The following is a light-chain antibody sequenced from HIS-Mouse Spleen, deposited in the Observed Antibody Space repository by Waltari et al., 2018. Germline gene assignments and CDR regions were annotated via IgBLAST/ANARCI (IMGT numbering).Light chain of an antibody. J-gene: IGLJ2*01. CDR2: DVS. CDR3: SSYTSSSTAV. Sequence: QSALTQPASVSGSPGQSITISCTGTSSDVGGYNYVSWYQQHPGKAPKHMIYDVSNRTSGVSNRFSGSKSGNTASLAISGLQAEDEADYYCSSYTSSSTAVFGGGTKLTVL. V-gene: IGLV2-14*03. CDR1: SSDVGGYNY.